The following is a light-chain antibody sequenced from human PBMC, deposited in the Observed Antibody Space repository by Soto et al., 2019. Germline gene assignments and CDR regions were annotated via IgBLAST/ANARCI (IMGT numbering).Light chain of an antibody. J-gene: IGKJ2*01. Sequence: DIQMTQSPSTLSASIGDRVTITCRSSQGISIWLAWYQQKPGEAPKLLVFKSSSLASGAPLRFSGSGSGTDFTLTISSLQPDDFATYYCQQYNSYPYTFGQGTKLEIK. CDR1: QGISIW. V-gene: IGKV1-5*03. CDR2: KSS. CDR3: QQYNSYPYT.